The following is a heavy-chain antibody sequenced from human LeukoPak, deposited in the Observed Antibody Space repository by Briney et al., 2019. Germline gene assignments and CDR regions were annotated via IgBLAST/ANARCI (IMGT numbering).Heavy chain of an antibody. Sequence: ASVKVSCKASGYTFTSYAMNWVRQAPGQGLEWMGWINTNTGNPTFAQGFTGRFVFSLDTSISTAYLQISSLKAEDTAVYYCARDPYSGSYSSLGDWGRGTLVTVSS. CDR2: INTNTGNP. CDR3: ARDPYSGSYSSLGD. J-gene: IGHJ4*02. D-gene: IGHD1-26*01. CDR1: GYTFTSYA. V-gene: IGHV7-4-1*02.